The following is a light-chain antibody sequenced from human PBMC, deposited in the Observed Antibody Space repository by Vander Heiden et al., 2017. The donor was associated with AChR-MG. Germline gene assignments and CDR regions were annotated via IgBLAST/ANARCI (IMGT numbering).Light chain of an antibody. CDR1: ALAKKY. V-gene: IGLV3-25*03. Sequence: SRELTQPPSVSVSPGQTAILTCSGAALAKKYYYWYQQRPGQAPRMVVFKDNERPSGIPERFAGYSSGTIVTLTITDVQAEAEADYYWQSGDSRTAVFGTGTKVTVL. CDR2: KDN. J-gene: IGLJ1*01. CDR3: QSGDSRTAV.